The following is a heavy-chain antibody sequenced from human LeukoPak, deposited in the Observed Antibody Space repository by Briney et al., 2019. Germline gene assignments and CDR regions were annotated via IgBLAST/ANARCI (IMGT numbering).Heavy chain of an antibody. V-gene: IGHV1-18*01. CDR2: IRTDNGKT. CDR1: GYSFGTYG. D-gene: IGHD3-9*01. Sequence: ASVKVSCKVSGYSFGTYGINWVRQAPGQGLEWMGWIRTDNGKTNYAQMVQGRVIMTTETSTSTAYMELRSLRSDDTAVYYCARGGTATLRYFDWLLYDWGQGTLVTVFS. J-gene: IGHJ4*02. CDR3: ARGGTATLRYFDWLLYD.